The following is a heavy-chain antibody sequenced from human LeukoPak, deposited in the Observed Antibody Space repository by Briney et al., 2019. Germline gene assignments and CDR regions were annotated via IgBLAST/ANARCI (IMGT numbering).Heavy chain of an antibody. Sequence: GGSLRLSCAASGSAFSSLAMGWVRQAPGQGLEWVSVISDSGSLIYYADSVKGRFTISRDNSKNTLFLQMNSLRAEDTAVYYCAKDARRTNGWYFFDYWGQGTLVTVSS. J-gene: IGHJ4*02. CDR2: ISDSGSLI. V-gene: IGHV3-23*01. D-gene: IGHD6-19*01. CDR3: AKDARRTNGWYFFDY. CDR1: GSAFSSLA.